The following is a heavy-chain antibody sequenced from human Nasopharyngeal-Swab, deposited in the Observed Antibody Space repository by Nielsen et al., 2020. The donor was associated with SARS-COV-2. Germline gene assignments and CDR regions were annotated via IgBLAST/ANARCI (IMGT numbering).Heavy chain of an antibody. J-gene: IGHJ4*02. D-gene: IGHD6-19*01. V-gene: IGHV1-24*01. CDR1: GYTLTELS. CDR3: ATAVPYSSGWLELRAYYFDY. Sequence: ASVKVSCKVSGYTLTELSMHRVRQAPGKGLEWMGGFDPEDGETIYAQKFQGRVTMTEDTSTDTAYMELSSLRSEDTAVYYCATAVPYSSGWLELRAYYFDYWGQGTLVTVSS. CDR2: FDPEDGET.